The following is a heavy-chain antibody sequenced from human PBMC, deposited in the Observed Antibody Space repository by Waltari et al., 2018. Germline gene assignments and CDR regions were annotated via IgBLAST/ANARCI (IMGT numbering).Heavy chain of an antibody. D-gene: IGHD4-4*01. CDR1: GYTFPRYY. Sequence: QVQLVQSGAEVKKPGASVKVSCKASGYTFPRYYLHCVRQAPGPGLEWLGWIKPNSGGTNYAQKFQGRVTMTRDTSISTAYMELSRLRSDDTAVYYCARKGNYPNYYYYYMDVWGKGTTVTVSS. CDR2: IKPNSGGT. V-gene: IGHV1-2*02. J-gene: IGHJ6*03. CDR3: ARKGNYPNYYYYYMDV.